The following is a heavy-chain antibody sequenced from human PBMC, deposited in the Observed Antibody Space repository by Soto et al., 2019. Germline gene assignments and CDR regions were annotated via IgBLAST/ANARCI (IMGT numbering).Heavy chain of an antibody. J-gene: IGHJ4*02. D-gene: IGHD6-6*01. CDR1: GFTFSSYA. Sequence: EVQLLESGGGLVQPGGSLRLSCAASGFTFSSYAIRWVRQAPGEGLEWVSGISGSGDSTSYTDSVKGRFTISRDNSKNTLKLQMNSLRAEDTAVYYWAIVTWPLVPTHYFHYWGQGTLVTVSS. CDR3: AIVTWPLVPTHYFHY. V-gene: IGHV3-23*01. CDR2: ISGSGDST.